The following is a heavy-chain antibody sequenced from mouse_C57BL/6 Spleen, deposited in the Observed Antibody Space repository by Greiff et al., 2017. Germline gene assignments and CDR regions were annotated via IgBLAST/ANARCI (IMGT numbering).Heavy chain of an antibody. CDR3: ARGRYSNYLDY. V-gene: IGHV1-80*01. CDR2: IYPGDGDT. Sequence: VQLQQSGAELVKPGASVKISCKASGYAFSSYWMNWVKQRPGKGLEWIGQIYPGDGDTNYNGKFKGKATLTADKSSSTAYMQLSSLTSEDSAVYFCARGRYSNYLDYWGQGTTLTVSS. J-gene: IGHJ2*01. D-gene: IGHD2-5*01. CDR1: GYAFSSYW.